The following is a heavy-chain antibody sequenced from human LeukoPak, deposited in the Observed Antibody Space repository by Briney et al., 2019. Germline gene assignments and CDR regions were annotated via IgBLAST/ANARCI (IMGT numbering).Heavy chain of an antibody. J-gene: IGHJ4*02. CDR2: ISSSSSYI. Sequence: PGGSLRLSCAASGFTFSSYSMNWVRQAPGKGLEWVSSISSSSSYIYYADSVKGRFTISRDNAKNSLYLQMNSLRAEDTAVYYCARGGIYSSSWYKSSADYWGQGTLVTVSS. V-gene: IGHV3-21*01. CDR3: ARGGIYSSSWYKSSADY. CDR1: GFTFSSYS. D-gene: IGHD6-13*01.